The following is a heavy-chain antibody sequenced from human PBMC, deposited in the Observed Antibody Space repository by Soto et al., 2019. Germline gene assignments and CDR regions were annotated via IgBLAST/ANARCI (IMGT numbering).Heavy chain of an antibody. D-gene: IGHD3-3*01. J-gene: IGHJ6*02. CDR2: VYYSGST. CDR1: GGSLSSTSFY. V-gene: IGHV4-39*01. CDR3: ASGPYFDFWSGYSPYKSAIDV. Sequence: SETLSLTCTVSGGSLSSTSFYWGWVRQSPGKGLEWIGTVYYSGSTYYNPSLKTRVTMSVDTSQNQLSLGLSSVTAADTAVYYCASGPYFDFWSGYSPYKSAIDVWGHGTTVTVSS.